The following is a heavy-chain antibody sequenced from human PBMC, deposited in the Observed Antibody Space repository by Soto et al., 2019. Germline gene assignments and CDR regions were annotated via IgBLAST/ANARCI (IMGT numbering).Heavy chain of an antibody. J-gene: IGHJ2*01. Sequence: GESLKISCAASGFTFSSYALSWVRQAPGKGLEWVSAISGSGGSTYYAESVKGRFTISRDNSKNTLYLQMNSLRAEDTAVYYCAKKYQRLYWYVDLWGRGTLVTVSS. D-gene: IGHD6-25*01. CDR2: ISGSGGST. CDR3: AKKYQRLYWYVDL. CDR1: GFTFSSYA. V-gene: IGHV3-23*01.